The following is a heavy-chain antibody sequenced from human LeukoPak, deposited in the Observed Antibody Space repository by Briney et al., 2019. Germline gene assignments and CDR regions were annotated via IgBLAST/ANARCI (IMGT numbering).Heavy chain of an antibody. V-gene: IGHV3-7*01. J-gene: IGHJ5*02. CDR2: IKQDGSEK. CDR3: ARVLPGGYSSDRDNWFDP. D-gene: IGHD6-25*01. CDR1: GFTFSSYW. Sequence: GGSLRLSCAASGFTFSSYWMSWVRRAPGKGLEWVANIKQDGSEKYYVDSVKGRFTISRDNAKNSLYLQMNSLRAEDTAVYYCARVLPGGYSSDRDNWFDPWGQGTLVTVSS.